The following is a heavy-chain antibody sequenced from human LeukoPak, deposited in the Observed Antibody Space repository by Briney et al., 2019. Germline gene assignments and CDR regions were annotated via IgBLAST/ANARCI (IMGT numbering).Heavy chain of an antibody. CDR2: IGTAGDT. D-gene: IGHD6-13*01. Sequence: GGSLRLSCAASGFTFSSYDMHWVRQATGKGLEWVSTIGTAGDTYYPGSVKGRFTISRENAKNSLFLQVNSLRDEDTAVYYCARGGVAAGYAFDIWGQGTMVTVSS. CDR1: GFTFSSYD. V-gene: IGHV3-13*01. CDR3: ARGGVAAGYAFDI. J-gene: IGHJ3*02.